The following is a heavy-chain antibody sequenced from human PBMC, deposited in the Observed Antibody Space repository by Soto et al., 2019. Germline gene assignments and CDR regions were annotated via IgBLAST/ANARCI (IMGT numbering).Heavy chain of an antibody. D-gene: IGHD6-19*01. Sequence: QVQLVQSGAEVKKPGASVKVSCKASGYTFTSHGFSWVRQAPGQGLEGMGWISAYSGDTKYSQQVQGRGSMTTDTSTTTAHMELRNLTSDDTAIYYCARDNGQWMVVPWGQGTPVTVSS. V-gene: IGHV1-18*01. CDR1: GYTFTSHG. J-gene: IGHJ5*02. CDR2: ISAYSGDT. CDR3: ARDNGQWMVVP.